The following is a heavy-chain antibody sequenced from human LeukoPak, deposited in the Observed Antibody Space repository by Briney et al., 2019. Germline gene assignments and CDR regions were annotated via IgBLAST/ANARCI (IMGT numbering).Heavy chain of an antibody. CDR1: GYTFTSYG. CDR3: ARDLDGMDV. Sequence: ASVKVSCKASGYTFTSYGISWVRQAPGQGLEWMGWISAYNGNTNYAQKFQGRVTMTRDTSTSTVYMELSSLRSEDTAVYYCARDLDGMDVWGQGTTVTVSS. J-gene: IGHJ6*02. CDR2: ISAYNGNT. V-gene: IGHV1-18*01.